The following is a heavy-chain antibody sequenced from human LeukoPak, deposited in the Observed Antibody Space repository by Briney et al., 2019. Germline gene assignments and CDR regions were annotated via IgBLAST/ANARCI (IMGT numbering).Heavy chain of an antibody. CDR3: ARRAGAYTHPYDY. D-gene: IGHD3-16*01. CDR1: GGSLSSYY. J-gene: IGHJ4*02. V-gene: IGHV3-53*01. CDR2: IYSAGST. Sequence: ETLSLTCTVSGGSLSSYYWSWIRQPPGKGLEWVSFIYSAGSTHYSDSVKGRFTISIDNSKNTLYLQMNSLRAEDTAVYYCARRAGAYTHPYDYWGQGTLVTVS.